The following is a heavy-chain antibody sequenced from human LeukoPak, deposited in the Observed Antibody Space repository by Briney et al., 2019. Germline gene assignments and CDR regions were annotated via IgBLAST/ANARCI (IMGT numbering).Heavy chain of an antibody. D-gene: IGHD2/OR15-2a*01. CDR2: ISTSSIYI. J-gene: IGHJ5*02. CDR3: AKDSIRPGGFDP. CDR1: GFTFSNYN. V-gene: IGHV3-21*01. Sequence: GGSLRLSCAASGFTFSNYNMNWVRQAPGKGLEWVSSISTSSIYIYYADSVKGRFTISRDNSKNTLYLQMNSLRAEDTAVYYCAKDSIRPGGFDPWGQGTLVTVSS.